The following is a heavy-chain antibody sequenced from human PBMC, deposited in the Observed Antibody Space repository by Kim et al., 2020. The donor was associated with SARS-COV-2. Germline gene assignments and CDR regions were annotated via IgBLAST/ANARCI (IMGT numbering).Heavy chain of an antibody. D-gene: IGHD3-22*01. Sequence: ASVKVSCKASGYTFTSYDINWVRQATGQGLEWMGWMNPNSGNTGYAQKFQGRVTMTRNTSISTAYMELSSLRSEDTAVYYCASYYDSSGYYFGYWGQGTLVTVSS. V-gene: IGHV1-8*01. CDR2: MNPNSGNT. CDR1: GYTFTSYD. CDR3: ASYYDSSGYYFGY. J-gene: IGHJ4*02.